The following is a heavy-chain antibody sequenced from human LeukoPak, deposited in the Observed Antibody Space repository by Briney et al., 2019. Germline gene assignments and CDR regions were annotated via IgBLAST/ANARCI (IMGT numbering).Heavy chain of an antibody. Sequence: SETLSLTCTVSGGSISSGSYYWGWVRQPPGKGLEWIGTIYYSGRTYYSPTLKSRVTMSVDRSNNQFSLNLRSVTAADTAVYYCARRRYYDGSGYLEWGQGTLLSVSS. D-gene: IGHD3-22*01. CDR2: IYYSGRT. CDR3: ARRRYYDGSGYLE. J-gene: IGHJ1*01. CDR1: GGSISSGSYY. V-gene: IGHV4-39*01.